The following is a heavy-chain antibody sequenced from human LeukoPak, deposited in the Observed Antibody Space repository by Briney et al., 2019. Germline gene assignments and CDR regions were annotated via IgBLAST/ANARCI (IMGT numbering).Heavy chain of an antibody. CDR1: GGSFSGYY. CDR3: ARGRGSYFDY. CDR2: INHSGST. V-gene: IGHV4-34*01. J-gene: IGHJ4*02. Sequence: SETLSLTCAVYGGSFSGYYWSWIRQPPGKGLEWIGEINHSGSTNYNPSLKSRVTISVDTSKNQFSLRLSFVTAADTAVYYCARGRGSYFDYWGQGTLVTVSS.